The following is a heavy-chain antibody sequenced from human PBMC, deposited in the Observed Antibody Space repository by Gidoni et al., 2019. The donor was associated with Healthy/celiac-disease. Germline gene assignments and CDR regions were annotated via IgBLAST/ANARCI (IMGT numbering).Heavy chain of an antibody. Sequence: EVQLVESGGGLVKPGGSLRLSCAASGFTFRSYSMNWVRQAPGKGLEWVSSISSSSSYIYYADSVKGRFTISRDNAKNSLYLQMNSLRAEDTAVYYCARDVGPYDFWSGYQGGYYFDYWGQGTLVTVSS. CDR2: ISSSSSYI. CDR3: ARDVGPYDFWSGYQGGYYFDY. D-gene: IGHD3-3*01. V-gene: IGHV3-21*01. CDR1: GFTFRSYS. J-gene: IGHJ4*02.